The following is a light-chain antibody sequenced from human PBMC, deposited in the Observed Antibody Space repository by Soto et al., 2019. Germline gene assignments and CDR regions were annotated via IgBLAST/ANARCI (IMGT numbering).Light chain of an antibody. CDR2: RND. Sequence: QSALTQPPSASGTPGQRVTISCSGSGSNIGSNYVYWYQQLPGLAPKVLIYRNDQRPPGVPDRISGSKSGTSASLAIIGLRSEDAAEYPCAAWNDSLSVPVFGGGTKVTVL. J-gene: IGLJ2*01. CDR1: GSNIGSNY. V-gene: IGLV1-47*01. CDR3: AAWNDSLSVPV.